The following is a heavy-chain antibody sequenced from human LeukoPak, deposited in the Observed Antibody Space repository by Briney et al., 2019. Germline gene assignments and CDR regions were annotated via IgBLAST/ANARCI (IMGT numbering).Heavy chain of an antibody. CDR3: VRVEKESGPRGGYFDY. J-gene: IGHJ4*02. CDR1: GFTVSSNY. Sequence: AGGSLRLSCAATGFTVSSNYMSWVRQAPGKGLEWVSLIYSGGTTYYADSVKGRFTISRDNSKNTLYLQMNSLRAEDTAVYFCVRVEKESGPRGGYFDYWGQGTLVTVSS. D-gene: IGHD3-16*01. CDR2: IYSGGTT. V-gene: IGHV3-53*01.